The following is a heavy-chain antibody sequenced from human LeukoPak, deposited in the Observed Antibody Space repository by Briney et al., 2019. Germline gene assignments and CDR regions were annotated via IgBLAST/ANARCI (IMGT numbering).Heavy chain of an antibody. D-gene: IGHD4-17*01. V-gene: IGHV3-43*01. Sequence: GGSLRLSCAASGFTFDDYTMHWVRQAPGKGLEWVSLISWDGGSTYYAASVKGRFTISRDSSKNTLVLQMNTLRVEDTALYYCAKLHGDFLPAHYWGQGTLVTVSS. CDR2: ISWDGGST. CDR1: GFTFDDYT. CDR3: AKLHGDFLPAHY. J-gene: IGHJ4*02.